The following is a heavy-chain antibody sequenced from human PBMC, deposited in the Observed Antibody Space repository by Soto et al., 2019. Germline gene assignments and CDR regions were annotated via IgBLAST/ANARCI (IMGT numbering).Heavy chain of an antibody. D-gene: IGHD6-19*01. CDR2: IYHSGST. CDR1: SGSISSSNW. J-gene: IGHJ6*03. CDR3: ARQREQWLANYYYYYMDV. Sequence: QVQLQESGPGLVKPSGTLSLTCAVSSGSISSSNWWSWVRQPPGKGLEWIGEIYHSGSTNYNPSLTSRVTISVDKSKNQFSLKLSSVTAADTAVYYCARQREQWLANYYYYYMDVWGKGTTVTVSS. V-gene: IGHV4-4*02.